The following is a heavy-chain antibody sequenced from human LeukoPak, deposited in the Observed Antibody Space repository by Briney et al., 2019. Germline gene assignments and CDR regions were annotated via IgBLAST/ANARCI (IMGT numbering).Heavy chain of an antibody. V-gene: IGHV1-18*01. D-gene: IGHD3-9*01. Sequence: ASVKVSCKASVYTFTSYGISWVRQAPGQGLEWMGWISAYNGNTNYAQKLQGRVTMTTDTSTSTAYMELRSLRSDDTAVYYCARGGDDILTGVYFDYWGQGTLVTVSS. J-gene: IGHJ4*02. CDR1: VYTFTSYG. CDR2: ISAYNGNT. CDR3: ARGGDDILTGVYFDY.